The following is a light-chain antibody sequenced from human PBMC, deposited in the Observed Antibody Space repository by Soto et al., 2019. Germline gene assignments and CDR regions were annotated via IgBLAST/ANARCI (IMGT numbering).Light chain of an antibody. V-gene: IGKV3-20*01. Sequence: EIVLTQSPGTLSLSPGERATLSCRASQSVGKNYLSWYQQKPGQVPTLLIHTASTRATGVPDRFSGSGSGTDFTLTISRLEPEDFAVYYCHQYAYSPLTFGGGTKVEIK. CDR3: HQYAYSPLT. J-gene: IGKJ4*01. CDR1: QSVGKNY. CDR2: TAS.